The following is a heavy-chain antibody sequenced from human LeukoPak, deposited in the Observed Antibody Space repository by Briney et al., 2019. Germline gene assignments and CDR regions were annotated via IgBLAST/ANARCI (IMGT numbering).Heavy chain of an antibody. Sequence: PGGSLRLSCAVSGFTFSDYTMNWVRQAPGKGLEWVSYISKSSSTMYYADSVKGRFIISRDNAKNSLYLQMNSLRDEDTAVYYCAKGDYSFDYWGQGTLVTVSS. CDR2: ISKSSSTM. J-gene: IGHJ4*02. V-gene: IGHV3-48*02. CDR3: AKGDYSFDY. CDR1: GFTFSDYT.